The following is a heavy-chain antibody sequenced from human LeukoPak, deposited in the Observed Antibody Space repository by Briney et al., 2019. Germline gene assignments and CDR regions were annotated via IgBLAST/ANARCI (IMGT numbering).Heavy chain of an antibody. CDR3: ARDLGVGMDV. CDR2: IKQDGSEK. V-gene: IGHV3-7*03. D-gene: IGHD3-16*01. J-gene: IGHJ6*02. Sequence: GGSLRLSCAASGFTFSGYWMSWVRQAPGKGLEWVANIKQDGSEKYYVDSVKGRFTISRDNAKNSLYLQMNSLRAEDTAVYYCARDLGVGMDVWGQGTTVTVSS. CDR1: GFTFSGYW.